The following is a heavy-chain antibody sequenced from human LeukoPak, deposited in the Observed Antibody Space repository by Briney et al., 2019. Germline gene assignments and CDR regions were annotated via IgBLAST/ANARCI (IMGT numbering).Heavy chain of an antibody. J-gene: IGHJ3*02. CDR2: INHSGST. CDR3: ARAPYDYVWGSYRYHAFDI. V-gene: IGHV4-34*01. CDR1: GGSFSGYY. D-gene: IGHD3-16*02. Sequence: SETLSLTCAVYGGSFSGYYWSWIRQPPGKGLEWIGEINHSGSTNYNPSLKSRVTISVDTSKNQFSLKLSSVTAADTAVYYCARAPYDYVWGSYRYHAFDIWGQGTMVTASS.